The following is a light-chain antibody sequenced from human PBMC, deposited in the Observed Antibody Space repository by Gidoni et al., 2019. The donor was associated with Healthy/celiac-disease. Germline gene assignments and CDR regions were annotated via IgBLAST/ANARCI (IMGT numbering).Light chain of an antibody. V-gene: IGKV1-9*01. CDR2: AAS. CDR3: QHLNSYPRT. Sequence: IQLTQSPSLLSAAVGDRVTITCRASQGISSFLAWYQQKPGKAPKLLIYAASTLQGGVPSRFSGSVSGTEFTLTISSLQPEDFASYYCQHLNSYPRTFGQGTKVEI. J-gene: IGKJ1*01. CDR1: QGISSF.